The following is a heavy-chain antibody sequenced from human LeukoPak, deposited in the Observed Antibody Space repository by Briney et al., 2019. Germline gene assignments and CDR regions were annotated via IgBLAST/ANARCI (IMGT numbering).Heavy chain of an antibody. CDR3: AKCGIAAAGPTRLLSSYYYYYGMVV. V-gene: IGHV3-23*01. J-gene: IGHJ6*02. Sequence: PGGSLRLSCAASGFTFSSYAMSWVRQAPGKGLEWVSAISGSGGSTYYADSVKGRFTISRDNSKNTLYLQMNSLRAEDTAVYYCAKCGIAAAGPTRLLSSYYYYYGMVVWGQGTTVTVSS. CDR1: GFTFSSYA. D-gene: IGHD6-13*01. CDR2: ISGSGGST.